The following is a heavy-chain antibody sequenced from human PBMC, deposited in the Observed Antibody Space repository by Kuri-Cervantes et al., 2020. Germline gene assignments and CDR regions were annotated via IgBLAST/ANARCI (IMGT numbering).Heavy chain of an antibody. CDR1: GGTFSSYT. CDR3: ARQQLYYYGMDV. V-gene: IGHV1-69*02. Sequence: SVKVSCKASGGTFSSYTISWVRQAPGQGLEWMGRIIPILGIANYAQKFQGRVTITRDTSASTAYMELGSLRSEDMAVYYCARQQLYYYGMDVWGQGTTVTVSS. CDR2: IIPILGIA. J-gene: IGHJ6*02. D-gene: IGHD6-13*01.